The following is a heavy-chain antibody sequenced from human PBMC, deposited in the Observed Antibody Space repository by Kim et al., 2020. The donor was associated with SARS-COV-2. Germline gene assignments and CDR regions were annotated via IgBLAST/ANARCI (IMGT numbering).Heavy chain of an antibody. CDR3: AKPVVSAVRYGMAV. Sequence: GGSLRLSCAASGFTFSSYPMHWVRQAPGKGLEWVALIWFDGSDKYYADSVKGRFTISRDNSKNTLFLEMNSLRAEDTAVYYCAKPVVSAVRYGMAVWGQGTTVIVSS. CDR2: IWFDGSDK. D-gene: IGHD3-10*01. V-gene: IGHV3-33*06. J-gene: IGHJ6*02. CDR1: GFTFSSYP.